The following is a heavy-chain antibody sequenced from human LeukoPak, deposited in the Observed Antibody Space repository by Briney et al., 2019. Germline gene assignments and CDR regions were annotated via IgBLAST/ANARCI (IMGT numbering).Heavy chain of an antibody. V-gene: IGHV4-34*01. CDR2: INHSGST. CDR1: GGSFSGYY. D-gene: IGHD3-10*01. Sequence: SETLSLTCAVYGGSFSGYYWSWIRQPPGKGLEWIGEINHSGSTNYNPSLKSRVTISVDTSKNQFSLRLSSVTAADTAVYYCARGASRTDNRGVYFDYWGQGTLVTVSS. CDR3: ARGASRTDNRGVYFDY. J-gene: IGHJ4*02.